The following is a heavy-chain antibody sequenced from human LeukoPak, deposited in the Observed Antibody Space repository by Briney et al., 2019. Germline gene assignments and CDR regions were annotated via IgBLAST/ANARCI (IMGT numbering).Heavy chain of an antibody. CDR3: ARSGRPAAPPFDY. V-gene: IGHV1-69*05. J-gene: IGHJ4*02. CDR1: GYTFTSYG. Sequence: SVKVSCKASGYTFTSYGISWVRQAPGQGLEWMGGIIPIFGTANYAQKFQGRVTITTDESTSTAYMELSSLRSEDTAVYYCARSGRPAAPPFDYWGQGTLVTVSS. D-gene: IGHD2-2*01. CDR2: IIPIFGTA.